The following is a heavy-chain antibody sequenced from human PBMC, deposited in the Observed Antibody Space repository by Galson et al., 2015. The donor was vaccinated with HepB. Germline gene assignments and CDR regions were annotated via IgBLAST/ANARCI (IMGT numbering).Heavy chain of an antibody. J-gene: IGHJ6*02. CDR2: ISSSGSTI. Sequence: SLRLSCAASGFTFSDYYMSWIRQAPGKGLEWVSYISSSGSTIYYADSVKGRFTISRDNAKNSLYLQMNSLRAEDTAVYYCARGYGEGAVAGNPLYGMDVWGQGTTVTVSS. V-gene: IGHV3-11*01. CDR1: GFTFSDYY. D-gene: IGHD6-19*01. CDR3: ARGYGEGAVAGNPLYGMDV.